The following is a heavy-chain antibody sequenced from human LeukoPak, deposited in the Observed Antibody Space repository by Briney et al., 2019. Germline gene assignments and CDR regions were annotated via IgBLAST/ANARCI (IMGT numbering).Heavy chain of an antibody. D-gene: IGHD5-18*01. CDR1: GYTFTGYY. J-gene: IGHJ6*02. CDR3: ATRTAMVTNYYYYGMDV. CDR2: INPNSGGT. Sequence: ASVKVSCKASGYTFTGYYMHWVRQAPGQGLEWMGWINPNSGGTNYVQKFQGRVTMTRDTSISTAYMELSRLRSDDTAVYYCATRTAMVTNYYYYGMDVWGQGTTVTVSS. V-gene: IGHV1-2*02.